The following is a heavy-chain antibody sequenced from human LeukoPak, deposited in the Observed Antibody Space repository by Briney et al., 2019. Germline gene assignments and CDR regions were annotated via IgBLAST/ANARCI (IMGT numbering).Heavy chain of an antibody. J-gene: IGHJ4*02. D-gene: IGHD6-19*01. CDR2: IKQDGSEK. V-gene: IGHV3-7*05. Sequence: GGSLRLSCAASGFTFTSYWMTWVRQAPGKGLEWVANIKQDGSEKYYVDSVKGRLTISRDNAKNSLYLQMNSLRVEDTAVYYCARVRLGALDFWGQGTLVTVSS. CDR3: ARVRLGALDF. CDR1: GFTFTSYW.